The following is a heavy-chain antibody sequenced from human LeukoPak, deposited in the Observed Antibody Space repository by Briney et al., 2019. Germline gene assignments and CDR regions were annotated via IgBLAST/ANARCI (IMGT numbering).Heavy chain of an antibody. V-gene: IGHV4-59*12. CDR2: IYYSGST. J-gene: IGHJ4*02. CDR3: ARDFPPDDH. Sequence: PSETLSLTCAVYGGSISSYYWSWIRQPPGKGLEWIGYIYYSGSTNYNPSLKSRVTISVDTSKNQFSLKLSSVTAADTAVYYCARDFPPDDHWGQGTLVTVSS. D-gene: IGHD2/OR15-2a*01. CDR1: GGSISSYY.